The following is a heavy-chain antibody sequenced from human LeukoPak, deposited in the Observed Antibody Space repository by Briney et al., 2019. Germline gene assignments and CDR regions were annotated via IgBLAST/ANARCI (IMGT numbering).Heavy chain of an antibody. CDR2: IIPIFGTA. D-gene: IGHD1-26*01. CDR3: ARDRSLGATWGYYYYYMDV. J-gene: IGHJ6*03. CDR1: GGTFSSYA. V-gene: IGHV1-69*05. Sequence: ASVKVSCKASGGTFSSYAISWVRQAPGQGLEWMGRIIPIFGTANYAQKFQGRVTITTDESTRTAYMELSSLRSEDTAVYYCARDRSLGATWGYYYYYMDVWGKGTTVTVSS.